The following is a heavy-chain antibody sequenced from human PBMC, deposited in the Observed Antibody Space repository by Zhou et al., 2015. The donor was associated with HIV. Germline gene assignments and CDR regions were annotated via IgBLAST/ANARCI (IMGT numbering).Heavy chain of an antibody. D-gene: IGHD2-2*01. CDR2: IKSKTDGGTT. V-gene: IGHV3-15*01. CDR1: GLTFSDAW. Sequence: EVQMVQSGGGTVKPGGSLRLSCVVSGLTFSDAWMSWVRQTPGKGLEWVGRIKSKTDGGTTDYAAPVKGRFTVSRDDSKNTLYLQMNSLKTEDSAVYYCTTDRYCSSTSCSWGWFDPWGQGTLVTVSS. CDR3: TTDRYCSSTSCSWGWFDP. J-gene: IGHJ5*02.